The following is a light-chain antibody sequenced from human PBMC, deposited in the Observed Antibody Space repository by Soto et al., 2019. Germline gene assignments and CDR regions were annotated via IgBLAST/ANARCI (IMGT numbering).Light chain of an antibody. CDR2: EVT. Sequence: QSALTQPPSASGSPGQSVTISCTGTSSDVGGYNYVSWYQQYPGRAPKLMIYEVTKRPSGVPDRFSGSKSGNTASLTVSGLLAEDEADYYCSSSAAIHNFSFVFGGGTKVTVL. V-gene: IGLV2-8*01. CDR1: SSDVGGYNY. J-gene: IGLJ3*02. CDR3: SSSAAIHNFSFV.